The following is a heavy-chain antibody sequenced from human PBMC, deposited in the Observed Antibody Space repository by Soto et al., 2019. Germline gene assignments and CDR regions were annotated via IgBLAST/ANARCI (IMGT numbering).Heavy chain of an antibody. J-gene: IGHJ5*02. Sequence: GGSMILCSAAAGFTFSSFSMNLVRQAQGKGLEWVSSISSSSSYIYYADSVKGRFTISRDNAKNSLYLQMNSLRAEDTAVYYWASSIAAALYNWFDPWGQGTLVTVSS. D-gene: IGHD6-13*01. V-gene: IGHV3-21*01. CDR2: ISSSSSYI. CDR1: GFTFSSFS. CDR3: ASSIAAALYNWFDP.